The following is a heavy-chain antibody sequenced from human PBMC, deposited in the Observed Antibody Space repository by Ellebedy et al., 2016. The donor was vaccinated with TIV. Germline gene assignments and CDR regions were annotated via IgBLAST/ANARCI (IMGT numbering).Heavy chain of an antibody. Sequence: SXAISGDSVSSNSAAWNWIRQSPSRGLEWLGRTYYRSKWYNDYAVSVKSRITINPDTSKNQFSLQLNSVTPEDTAVYYCARDQGHCSSTTCYFAYYFDYWGQGTLVTVSS. CDR1: GDSVSSNSAA. CDR3: ARDQGHCSSTTCYFAYYFDY. V-gene: IGHV6-1*01. CDR2: TYYRSKWYN. D-gene: IGHD2-2*01. J-gene: IGHJ4*02.